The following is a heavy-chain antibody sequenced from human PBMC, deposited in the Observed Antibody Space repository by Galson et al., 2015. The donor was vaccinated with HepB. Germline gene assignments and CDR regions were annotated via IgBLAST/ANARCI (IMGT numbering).Heavy chain of an antibody. V-gene: IGHV3-15*01. CDR1: GFTLSNAW. CDR2: IKSKTDGGTT. CDR3: TTVYDILTGYHDY. Sequence: SLRLSCAASGFTLSNAWMSWVRQAPGKGLEWVGRIKSKTDGGTTDYAAPVKGRFTISRDDSKNTLYLQMNSLKTEDTAVYYCTTVYDILTGYHDYWGQGTLVTVSS. D-gene: IGHD3-9*01. J-gene: IGHJ4*02.